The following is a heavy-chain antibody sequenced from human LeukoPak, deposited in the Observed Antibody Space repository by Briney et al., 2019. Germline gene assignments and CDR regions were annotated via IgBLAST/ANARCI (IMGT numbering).Heavy chain of an antibody. CDR2: INPNSGGT. CDR1: GYTFTGYY. Sequence: ASVKVSCKASGYTFTGYYMHWVRQAPGQGLEWIGRINPNSGGTNYAQKFQGRVTMTRDTSISTAYMELSRLRSDDTAVYYCASDLPHYYDSSGRDYWGQGTLVTVSS. D-gene: IGHD3-22*01. J-gene: IGHJ4*02. V-gene: IGHV1-2*06. CDR3: ASDLPHYYDSSGRDY.